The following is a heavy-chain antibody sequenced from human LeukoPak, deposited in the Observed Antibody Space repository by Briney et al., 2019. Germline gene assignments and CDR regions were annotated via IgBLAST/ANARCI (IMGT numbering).Heavy chain of an antibody. Sequence: SQTLSLTCTVSGGSISSGSYYWSWIRQPAGKGLEWIGRIYTSGSTDYNPSLKSRVTISVDTSKNQFSLKLSSVTGADTAVYYCASYGSGSYAFDMWGQGTMVTLSS. CDR1: GGSISSGSYY. CDR3: ASYGSGSYAFDM. CDR2: IYTSGST. V-gene: IGHV4-61*02. J-gene: IGHJ3*02. D-gene: IGHD3-10*01.